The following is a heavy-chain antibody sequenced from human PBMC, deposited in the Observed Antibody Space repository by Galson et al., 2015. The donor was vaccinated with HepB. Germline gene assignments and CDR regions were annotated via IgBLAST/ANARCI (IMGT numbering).Heavy chain of an antibody. D-gene: IGHD5-12*01. CDR2: IKQDGSEK. V-gene: IGHV3-7*03. CDR1: GFTFSSYW. Sequence: SLRLSCAASGFTFSSYWMSWVRQAPGKGLEWVANIKQDGSEKYYVDSVKGRFTISRDNAKNSLYLQMNSLRAEDTAVYYCARPIYSGYVGGGAFDIWGQGTMVTVSS. CDR3: ARPIYSGYVGGGAFDI. J-gene: IGHJ3*02.